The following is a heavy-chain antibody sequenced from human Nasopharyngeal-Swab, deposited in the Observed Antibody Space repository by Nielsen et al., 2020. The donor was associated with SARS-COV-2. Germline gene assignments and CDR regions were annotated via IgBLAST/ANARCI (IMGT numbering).Heavy chain of an antibody. Sequence: GESLKISCAASGFTFSSYGMHWVRQAPGKGLEWVAVISYDGSNKYYADSVKGRFTISRDNSKNTPYLQMNSLRAEDTAVYYCAKCGSSDFWSGYYSGYYYYGMDVWGQGTTVTVSS. CDR2: ISYDGSNK. J-gene: IGHJ6*02. CDR3: AKCGSSDFWSGYYSGYYYYGMDV. CDR1: GFTFSSYG. V-gene: IGHV3-30*18. D-gene: IGHD3-3*01.